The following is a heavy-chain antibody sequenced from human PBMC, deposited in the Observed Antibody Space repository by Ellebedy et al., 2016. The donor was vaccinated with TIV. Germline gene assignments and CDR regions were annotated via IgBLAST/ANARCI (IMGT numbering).Heavy chain of an antibody. CDR3: ARDAAGNGGKLDY. CDR2: IFSAADGGAT. CDR1: GFTVTTNY. D-gene: IGHD4-23*01. V-gene: IGHV3-53*01. Sequence: PGGSLRLSCAASGFTVTTNYMNWVRKAPGKGLEWVSVIFSAADGGATHYAESVNGRFTISRDSSNNTLYLQMNSLRAEDAAVYYCARDAAGNGGKLDYWGQGALVTVSS. J-gene: IGHJ4*02.